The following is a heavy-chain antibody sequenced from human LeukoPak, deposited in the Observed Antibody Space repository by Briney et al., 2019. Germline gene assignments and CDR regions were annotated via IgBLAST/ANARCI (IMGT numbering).Heavy chain of an antibody. J-gene: IGHJ5*02. V-gene: IGHV3-23*01. CDR3: AKAAYGDYVNWFDP. CDR1: GFTFSSHA. D-gene: IGHD4-17*01. Sequence: PGGSLRLSCAASGFTFSSHAMNWVRQAPGKGLEWVSSIGGIGASTYYADSVKGRFTISRDSSKNTLYLQMNSLRAEDTALYYCAKAAYGDYVNWFDPWGQGILVIVSS. CDR2: IGGIGAST.